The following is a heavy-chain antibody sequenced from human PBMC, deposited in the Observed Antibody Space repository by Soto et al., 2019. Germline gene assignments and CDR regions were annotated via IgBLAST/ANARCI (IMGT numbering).Heavy chain of an antibody. V-gene: IGHV1-69*08. CDR3: GRDTTTFAYYYGMEV. CDR2: IIPTLGKP. J-gene: IGHJ6*02. CDR1: GDTFSSHN. Sequence: QVQLVQSGAEVKKPGSSVKVSCKVSGDTFSSHNINWVRQAPGQGLEWMGRIIPTLGKPNYAQKFRDRVTISADQFTSTAYMELSSLRSDDTAVYYCGRDTTTFAYYYGMEVWGQGTTVTVSS. D-gene: IGHD1-1*01.